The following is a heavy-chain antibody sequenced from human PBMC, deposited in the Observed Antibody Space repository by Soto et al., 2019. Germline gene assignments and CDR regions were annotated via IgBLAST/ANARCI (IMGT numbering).Heavy chain of an antibody. CDR1: GFSLTTSGVG. D-gene: IGHD3-3*01. Sequence: QITLNESGPTQVNPRQTLTLTCTFSGFSLTTSGVGVGWIRQSPGKAPEWLALIYWDDDKRYSPSLKSRLTLTKDTSKNQVVLTMADLDPADTATYYCAPRVLRTVFGLVTTTAIYFDFWGQGTPVAVSS. V-gene: IGHV2-5*02. CDR3: APRVLRTVFGLVTTTAIYFDF. J-gene: IGHJ4*02. CDR2: IYWDDDK.